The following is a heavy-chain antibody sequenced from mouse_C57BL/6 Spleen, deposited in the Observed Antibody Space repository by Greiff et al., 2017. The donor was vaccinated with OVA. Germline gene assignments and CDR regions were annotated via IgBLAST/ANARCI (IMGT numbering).Heavy chain of an antibody. CDR2: IHPNSGST. V-gene: IGHV1-64*01. D-gene: IGHD1-1*01. CDR1: GYTFTSYW. CDR3: ARETYYYGSSGYFDY. J-gene: IGHJ2*01. Sequence: QVQLQQPGAELVKPGASVKLSCKASGYTFTSYWMHWVKQRPGQGLEWIGMIHPNSGSTHYTEKFKSKATLTVDKSSSTAYMKLSSLTAEDAAVDYCARETYYYGSSGYFDYWGQGTTLTVSS.